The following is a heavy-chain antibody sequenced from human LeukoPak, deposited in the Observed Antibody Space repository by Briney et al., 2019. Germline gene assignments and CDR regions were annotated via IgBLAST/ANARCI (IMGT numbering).Heavy chain of an antibody. D-gene: IGHD7-27*01. CDR2: ITTGGPNT. V-gene: IGHV3-23*01. Sequence: GGSLRLSCAASGFTFSSNYMSWVRQAPGKGLKWVSTITTGGPNTYYADSVKGRFTVSRDDSQNTLYLQMNSLRAEDTAVYYCAKDGGLWVSAHWGDSWGRGTLVTVSS. J-gene: IGHJ4*02. CDR1: GFTFSSNY. CDR3: AKDGGLWVSAHWGDS.